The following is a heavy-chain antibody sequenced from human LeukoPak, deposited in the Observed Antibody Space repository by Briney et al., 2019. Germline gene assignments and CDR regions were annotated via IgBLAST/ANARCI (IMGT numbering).Heavy chain of an antibody. D-gene: IGHD5-18*01. J-gene: IGHJ5*02. V-gene: IGHV3-11*01. CDR3: ARARGYSYGFPAPWFDP. CDR1: GFTFSDYY. CDR2: ISSSGSTI. Sequence: PGGSLRLSGAASGFTFSDYYMSWIRQAPGKGLEWVSYISSSGSTIYYADSVKGRFTISRDNAKNSLYLQMNSLRAEDTAVYYCARARGYSYGFPAPWFDPWGQGTLVTVSS.